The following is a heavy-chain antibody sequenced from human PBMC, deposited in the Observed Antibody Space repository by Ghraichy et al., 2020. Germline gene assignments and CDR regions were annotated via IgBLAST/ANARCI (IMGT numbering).Heavy chain of an antibody. J-gene: IGHJ6*02. V-gene: IGHV3-21*01. D-gene: IGHD3-10*01. Sequence: GGSLRLSCAASGFTFSSYSMNWVRQAPGKGLEWVSSISSSSSYIYYADSVKGRFTISRDNAKNSLYLQMNSLRAEDTAVYYCARDGAYGSGSYQVWGYEDVWGQGTTVTVSS. CDR1: GFTFSSYS. CDR2: ISSSSSYI. CDR3: ARDGAYGSGSYQVWGYEDV.